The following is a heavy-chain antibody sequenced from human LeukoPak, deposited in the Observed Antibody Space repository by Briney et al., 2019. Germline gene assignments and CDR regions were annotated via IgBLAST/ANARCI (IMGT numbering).Heavy chain of an antibody. Sequence: SGGSLRLSCAASGFTFSSYWMHWVRQAPGKGLVWVSRINTDGTTTTYADSVKGRFTISRDNTKDTLYLQMNSLRAEDTAVYYCARETYYYDSSDYRTYGPSDYWGQGTLVTVSS. CDR1: GFTFSSYW. J-gene: IGHJ4*02. CDR2: INTDGTTT. CDR3: ARETYYYDSSDYRTYGPSDY. V-gene: IGHV3-74*01. D-gene: IGHD3-22*01.